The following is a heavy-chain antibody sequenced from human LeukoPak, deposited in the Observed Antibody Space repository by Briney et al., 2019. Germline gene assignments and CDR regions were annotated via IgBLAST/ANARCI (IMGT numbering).Heavy chain of an antibody. CDR1: GGSISSGDYC. J-gene: IGHJ4*02. CDR2: MSNSGST. D-gene: IGHD6-19*01. CDR3: ARSAHSSGGYDY. V-gene: IGHV4-30-4*08. Sequence: SQTLSLTCTVSGGSISSGDYCWNWIRQPPGEGLEWIGYMSNSGSTYYNPSLKSRVTVSVDTSKNQFSLRLSSVTAADTAVYYCARSAHSSGGYDYRGQGTLVTVSS.